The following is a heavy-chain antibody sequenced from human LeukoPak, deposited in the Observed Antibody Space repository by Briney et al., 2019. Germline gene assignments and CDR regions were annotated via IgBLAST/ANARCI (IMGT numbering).Heavy chain of an antibody. D-gene: IGHD1-26*01. CDR3: ARASYSGTYAGGY. Sequence: PSETLSLTCSVSGGSVSSYYWSWIRQPPGKGLEWIGYMYNSGSHYYTPSLKSRVTISLDTSENQFSLKLTSVTAEDTAVYYCARASYSGTYAGGYWGQGLLVTVSS. CDR2: MYNSGSH. V-gene: IGHV4-59*02. CDR1: GGSVSSYY. J-gene: IGHJ4*02.